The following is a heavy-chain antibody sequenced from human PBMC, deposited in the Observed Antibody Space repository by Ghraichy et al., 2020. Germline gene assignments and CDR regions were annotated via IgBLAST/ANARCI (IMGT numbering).Heavy chain of an antibody. D-gene: IGHD1-26*01. CDR3: ARGEEWELLLPPGY. Sequence: SQTLSLTCAVYGGSFSGYYWSWIRQPPGKGLEWIGEINHSGSTNYNPSLKSRVTISVDTSKNQFSLKLSSVTAADTAVYYCARGEEWELLLPPGYWGQGTLVTVDS. J-gene: IGHJ4*02. CDR1: GGSFSGYY. V-gene: IGHV4-34*01. CDR2: INHSGST.